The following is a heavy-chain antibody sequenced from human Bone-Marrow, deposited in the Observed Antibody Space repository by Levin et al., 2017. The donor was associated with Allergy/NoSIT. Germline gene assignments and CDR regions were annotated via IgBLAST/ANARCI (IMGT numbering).Heavy chain of an antibody. CDR2: IGTSSQT. Sequence: GESLKISCTASGFDFSMYDMHWVRQDAGKSLEWVSAIGTSSQTDYPDSVRGRFTVSRDNFKNSLYLQMNGLRPGDTAVYYCARGGTPTDAFDIWGQGTVVTVSS. J-gene: IGHJ3*02. CDR3: ARGGTPTDAFDI. V-gene: IGHV3-13*01. D-gene: IGHD2-15*01. CDR1: GFDFSMYD.